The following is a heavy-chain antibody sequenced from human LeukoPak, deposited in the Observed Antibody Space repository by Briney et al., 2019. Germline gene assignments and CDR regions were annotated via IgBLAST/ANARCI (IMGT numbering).Heavy chain of an antibody. Sequence: SETLSLTCAVYGGSFSGYYWNWIRQPPGKGLEWIGEIDHSGSTNYNPSLKSRVTISVDTSKNQFSLKLSSVTAADTAVYYCARLVRGQWLAPRYYYGMDVWGQGATVTVSS. V-gene: IGHV4-34*01. CDR2: IDHSGST. J-gene: IGHJ6*02. CDR1: GGSFSGYY. D-gene: IGHD6-19*01. CDR3: ARLVRGQWLAPRYYYGMDV.